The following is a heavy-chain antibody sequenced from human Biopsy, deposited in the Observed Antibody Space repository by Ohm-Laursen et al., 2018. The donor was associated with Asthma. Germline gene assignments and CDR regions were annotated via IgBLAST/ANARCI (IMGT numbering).Heavy chain of an antibody. V-gene: IGHV3-30*18. CDR1: GFMFRSFG. CDR2: ISYDGNHK. CDR3: AKRRGYSGHDNDY. Sequence: SLRLSCTASGFMFRSFGVHWVRQAPGKGLEWVAVISYDGNHKFYEDSVEGRFTISRDNSKNTLYLQMNSLRTEDTAVYYCAKRRGYSGHDNDYWGQGTLVIVSS. D-gene: IGHD5-12*01. J-gene: IGHJ4*02.